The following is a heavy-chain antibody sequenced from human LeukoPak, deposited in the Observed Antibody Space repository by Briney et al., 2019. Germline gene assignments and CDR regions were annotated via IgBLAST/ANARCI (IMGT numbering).Heavy chain of an antibody. V-gene: IGHV1-69*06. CDR3: ARARTDGDYFDY. CDR1: GGTFSSYA. Sequence: SVKVSCKASGGTFSSYAISWVRQAPGQGLEWMGGIIPIFGTANYAQKFQGRVTITADKPTSTAYMELSSLRSEDTAVYYCARARTDGDYFDYWGQGTLVTVSS. D-gene: IGHD4-17*01. J-gene: IGHJ4*02. CDR2: IIPIFGTA.